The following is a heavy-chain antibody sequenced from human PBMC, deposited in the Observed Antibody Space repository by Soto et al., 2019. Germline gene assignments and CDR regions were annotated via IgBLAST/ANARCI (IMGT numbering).Heavy chain of an antibody. V-gene: IGHV2-5*01. CDR2: IYWNDDK. Sequence: YGPTLVNPIQTLTLTCTFSGFSLSTSGVGVGWIRQPPGKALEWLALIYWNDDKRYSPSLKSRLTITKDTSKNQVVLTMTNMDPVDTATYYCEHSLLGYDSSGQICGDAFDIWGQVTMVTVSS. J-gene: IGHJ3*02. D-gene: IGHD3-22*01. CDR3: EHSLLGYDSSGQICGDAFDI. CDR1: GFSLSTSGVG.